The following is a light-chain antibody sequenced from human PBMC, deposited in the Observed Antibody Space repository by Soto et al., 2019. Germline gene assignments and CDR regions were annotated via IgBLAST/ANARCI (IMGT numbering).Light chain of an antibody. CDR1: QGISSY. V-gene: IGKV1-9*01. J-gene: IGKJ4*01. Sequence: DLQLTQSPSFLSASVGDRVTITYRASQGISSYLAWYQQKPGKAPKLLIYAASTLQSGVPSRFIGSGSGTEFTLTISSLQPEDFATYYCQQLNSYPLTFGGGTKVEIK. CDR2: AAS. CDR3: QQLNSYPLT.